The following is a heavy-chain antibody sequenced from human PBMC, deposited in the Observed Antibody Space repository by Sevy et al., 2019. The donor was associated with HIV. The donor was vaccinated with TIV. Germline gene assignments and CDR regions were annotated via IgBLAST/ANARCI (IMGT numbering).Heavy chain of an antibody. V-gene: IGHV4-30-2*01. CDR1: GVSISSGAYS. Sequence: SEILSLTCAVSGVSISSGAYSWNWIRQPPGKGLEWIGYIYHTGNTYYNPSLKSRITISLDRSKNQFSLRLSSVTAADTAVYFCARDGGTMTTPGSFDIWGQGTMVTV. J-gene: IGHJ3*02. CDR3: ARDGGTMTTPGSFDI. D-gene: IGHD4-17*01. CDR2: IYHTGNT.